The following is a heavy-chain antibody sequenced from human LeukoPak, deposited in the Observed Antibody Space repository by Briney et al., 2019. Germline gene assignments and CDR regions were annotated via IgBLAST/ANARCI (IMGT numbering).Heavy chain of an antibody. Sequence: GESLKISCKGSGYSFTSYWIGWVRQMPGKGLEWMGIIYPGDSDTRYRPSFQGQVTISADKSISPAYLQWSSLKASDTAMYYCARRDSSWYYHAFDIWGQGTMVTVSS. CDR1: GYSFTSYW. CDR3: ARRDSSWYYHAFDI. D-gene: IGHD6-13*01. V-gene: IGHV5-51*01. CDR2: IYPGDSDT. J-gene: IGHJ3*02.